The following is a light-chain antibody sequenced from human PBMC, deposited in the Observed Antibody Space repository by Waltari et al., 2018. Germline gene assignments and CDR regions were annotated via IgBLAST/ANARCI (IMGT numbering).Light chain of an antibody. J-gene: IGKJ2*02. CDR1: QSVSSSY. V-gene: IGKV3-20*01. Sequence: ETVLTQSPGTLSLSPGEGATLSCRASQSVSSSYLAWYQQKPGQAPRLLIYGASSRVTGIPDRFSGSGSGTDFTLTIIRLETEDFAVYYCHQYGSSPGTFGQGTKLEIK. CDR3: HQYGSSPGT. CDR2: GAS.